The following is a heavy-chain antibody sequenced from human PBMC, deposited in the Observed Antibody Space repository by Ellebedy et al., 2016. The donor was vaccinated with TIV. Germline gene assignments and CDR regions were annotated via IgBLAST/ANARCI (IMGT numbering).Heavy chain of an antibody. J-gene: IGHJ6*03. Sequence: GESLKISXAASGFTFSSYNMNWVRQAPGKGLEWVSSITSSSSHIYYADSVRGRFTISRDNAKSSLYLQMNSLRAEDTAVYYCARDPYSGAYYSYYYYYMDVWGKGTTVIVSS. CDR1: GFTFSSYN. CDR3: ARDPYSGAYYSYYYYYMDV. D-gene: IGHD1-26*01. V-gene: IGHV3-21*01. CDR2: ITSSSSHI.